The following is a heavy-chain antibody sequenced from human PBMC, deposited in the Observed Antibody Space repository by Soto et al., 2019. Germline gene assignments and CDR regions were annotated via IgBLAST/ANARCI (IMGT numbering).Heavy chain of an antibody. J-gene: IGHJ5*02. D-gene: IGHD6-19*01. Sequence: LRLSCAASGFIFRSYGMHWVRQAPGKGLEWVAVIWYDGSNTYYADPVKGRFTISRDNSKNTLFLQMNSLRAEDTAVYYCASSAAWGRGTLVTVSS. CDR1: GFIFRSYG. CDR2: IWYDGSNT. V-gene: IGHV3-33*01. CDR3: ASSAA.